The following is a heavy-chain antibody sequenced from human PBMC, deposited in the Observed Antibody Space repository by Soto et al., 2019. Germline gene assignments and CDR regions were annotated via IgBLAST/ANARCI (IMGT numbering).Heavy chain of an antibody. CDR3: ASSFWLRDYFDY. CDR2: IYHSGST. V-gene: IGHV4-30-2*01. CDR1: GGSISSGGYS. J-gene: IGHJ4*02. D-gene: IGHD3-9*01. Sequence: SETLSLTCAVSGGSISSGGYSWSWIRQPPGKGLEWIGYIYHSGSTYYNPSLKSRVTISVDRSKNQFSLKLGSVTAADTAVYYCASSFWLRDYFDYWGQGTLVTVSS.